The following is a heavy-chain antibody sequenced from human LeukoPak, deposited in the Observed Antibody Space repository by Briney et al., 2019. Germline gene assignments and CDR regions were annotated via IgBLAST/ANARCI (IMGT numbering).Heavy chain of an antibody. CDR2: IYYSGST. CDR1: GGSISSYY. CDR3: ARARIVGATYYYYHMDV. D-gene: IGHD1-26*01. J-gene: IGHJ6*03. Sequence: SETLSLTCTVSGGSISSYYWSWIRQPPGKGLEWIGYIYYSGSTNYNPSLKSRVTISVDTSKNQFSLKLSSVTAADTAVYYCARARIVGATYYYYHMDVWGKGTTVTVSS. V-gene: IGHV4-59*01.